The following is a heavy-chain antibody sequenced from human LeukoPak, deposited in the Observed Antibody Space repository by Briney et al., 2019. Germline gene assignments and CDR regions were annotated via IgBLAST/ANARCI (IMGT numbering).Heavy chain of an antibody. V-gene: IGHV3-30*03. D-gene: IGHD5-12*01. Sequence: GSLRLSCAASGFTFSSYGMHWVRQAPGKGLEWVAVISYDGSNKYYADSVKGRFTISRDNAKKSLYLQMDSLRAEDTAVYFCARDRGYGYYYFDYWGQGTLVTVSS. CDR1: GFTFSSYG. CDR3: ARDRGYGYYYFDY. CDR2: ISYDGSNK. J-gene: IGHJ4*02.